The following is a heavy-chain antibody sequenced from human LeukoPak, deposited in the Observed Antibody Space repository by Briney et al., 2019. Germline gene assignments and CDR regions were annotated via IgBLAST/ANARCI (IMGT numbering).Heavy chain of an antibody. V-gene: IGHV1-69*13. CDR1: GGTFSSYA. CDR2: IIPIFGTA. CDR3: ARGRRYYDILTGYQLDY. Sequence: ASVKVSCKASGGTFSSYAISWVRQAPGQGLEWMGGIIPIFGTANYAQKFQGRVTITADESTSTAYMELSSLRSEDTAVYYCARGRRYYDILTGYQLDYWGQGTLVTVSS. J-gene: IGHJ4*02. D-gene: IGHD3-9*01.